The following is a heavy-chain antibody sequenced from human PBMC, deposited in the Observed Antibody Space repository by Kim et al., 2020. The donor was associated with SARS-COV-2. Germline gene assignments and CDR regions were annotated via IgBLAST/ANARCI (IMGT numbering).Heavy chain of an antibody. D-gene: IGHD6-13*01. J-gene: IGHJ1*01. CDR2: IYHSGST. CDR3: ARDYSSSWYTTHSEYFQH. Sequence: SETLSLTCAVSGGSISSSNWWSWVRQPPGKGLEWIGEIYHSGSTNYNPSLKSRVTISVDKSKNQFSLKLSSVTAADTAVYYCARDYSSSWYTTHSEYFQHWGQGTLVTVSS. CDR1: GGSISSSNW. V-gene: IGHV4-4*02.